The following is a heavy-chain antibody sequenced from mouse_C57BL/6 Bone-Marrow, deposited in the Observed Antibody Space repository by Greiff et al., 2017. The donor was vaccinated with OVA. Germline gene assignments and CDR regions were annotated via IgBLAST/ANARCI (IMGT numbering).Heavy chain of an antibody. J-gene: IGHJ1*03. CDR1: GYAFTGYW. CDR3: ASSFYYGSRGGWYFDV. V-gene: IGHV1-9*01. CDR2: ILPGSGST. D-gene: IGHD1-1*01. Sequence: VQLQESGPELVKPGASVKISCKASGYAFTGYWIEWVKQRPGHGLEWIGEILPGSGSTNYNEKFKGKATFTADTSSNTAYMQLSSLTTEDSAIYYCASSFYYGSRGGWYFDVWGTGTTVTVSS.